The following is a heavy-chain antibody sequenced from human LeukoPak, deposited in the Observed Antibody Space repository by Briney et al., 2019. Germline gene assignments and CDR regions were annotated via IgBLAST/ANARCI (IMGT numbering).Heavy chain of an antibody. CDR1: GFTISSNY. CDR2: IYSDGST. Sequence: GGSLRLSCAASGFTISSNYMTWVRQAPGKGLEWVSVIYSDGSTFYADSVKGRFTISRDSSKNTLYLQMNSLRAEDTAVYYCATDVPAVTIFGYWGQGTLVTVSS. J-gene: IGHJ4*02. D-gene: IGHD2-2*01. CDR3: ATDVPAVTIFGY. V-gene: IGHV3-53*01.